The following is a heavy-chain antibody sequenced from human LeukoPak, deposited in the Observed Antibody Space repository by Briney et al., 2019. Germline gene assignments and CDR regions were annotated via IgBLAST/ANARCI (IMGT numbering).Heavy chain of an antibody. V-gene: IGHV3-74*01. Sequence: PGGSLRLSCAASGFTFSSYWMHWVRQAPGKGLVWVSRIDSDGSSTNSADSVKGRFTISRDNAKNTLYLQMNSLRAEDTAVYYCARRYCSSSSCTLDYWGQGTLVTVSS. D-gene: IGHD2-2*01. CDR3: ARRYCSSSSCTLDY. CDR1: GFTFSSYW. J-gene: IGHJ4*02. CDR2: IDSDGSST.